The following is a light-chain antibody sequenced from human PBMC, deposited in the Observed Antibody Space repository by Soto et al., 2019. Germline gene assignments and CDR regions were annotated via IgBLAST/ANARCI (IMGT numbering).Light chain of an antibody. CDR2: KAS. CDR3: QQSYSTPPWT. V-gene: IGKV1-5*03. Sequence: DIQMTQSPSTLSASVGDRVIITCRASQSISNWLAWYQQKPGKAPNLLIYKASSLKSGVPSRFSGSGSGTDFTLTISSLQPEDFATYFCQQSYSTPPWTFGQGTKVDIK. J-gene: IGKJ1*01. CDR1: QSISNW.